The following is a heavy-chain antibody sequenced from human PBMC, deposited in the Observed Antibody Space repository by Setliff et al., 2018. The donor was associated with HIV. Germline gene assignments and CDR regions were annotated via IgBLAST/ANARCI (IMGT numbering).Heavy chain of an antibody. J-gene: IGHJ4*02. CDR3: ARDPLRATSLLTWWFPDY. Sequence: GGSLRLSCLASGFTFKNYWMSWVRQAPGKGLEWVGNIKQDASEIYYVDSLKGRFTISRDNAKNSLYLQIDSLEVDDTAVYYCARDPLRATSLLTWWFPDYWGQGTLVTVSS. V-gene: IGHV3-7*01. CDR1: GFTFKNYW. CDR2: IKQDASEI. D-gene: IGHD2-15*01.